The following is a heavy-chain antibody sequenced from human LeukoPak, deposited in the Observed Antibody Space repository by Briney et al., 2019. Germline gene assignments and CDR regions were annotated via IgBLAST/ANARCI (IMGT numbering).Heavy chain of an antibody. D-gene: IGHD1-14*01. V-gene: IGHV3-30*02. CDR1: GFTFSSTG. Sequence: GGSLRLSCTASGFTFSSTGMHWVRQAPGKGLEWVSYIRYDGNNKYYGDSVKGRLTVSRDNSKNTLYLQMNSTRVEDTAVYYCARTYNPDYWGQGTLVTVSS. J-gene: IGHJ4*02. CDR3: ARTYNPDY. CDR2: IRYDGNNK.